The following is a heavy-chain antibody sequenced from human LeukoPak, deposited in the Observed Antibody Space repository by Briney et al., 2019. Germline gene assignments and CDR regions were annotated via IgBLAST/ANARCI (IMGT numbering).Heavy chain of an antibody. V-gene: IGHV3-11*04. J-gene: IGHJ4*02. CDR1: GFTFSDYY. CDR2: ISSSGSTI. CDR3: ARRIVVVPAAMSGAFDYFDY. Sequence: PGGSLRLSCAASGFTFSDYYMSWIRQAPGKGLEWVSYISSSGSTIYYADPVKGRFTISRDNAKNSLYLQMNSLRAEDTAVYYCARRIVVVPAAMSGAFDYFDYWGQGTLVTVSS. D-gene: IGHD2-2*01.